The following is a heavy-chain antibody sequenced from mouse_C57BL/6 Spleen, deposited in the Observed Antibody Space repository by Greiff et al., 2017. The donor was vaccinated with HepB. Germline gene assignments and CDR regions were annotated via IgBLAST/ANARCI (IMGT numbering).Heavy chain of an antibody. CDR1: GYSITSGYY. CDR3: ARDGIYDDYDGRYFDV. D-gene: IGHD2-4*01. CDR2: ISYDGSN. Sequence: VQLKESGPGLVKPSQSLSLTCSVTGYSITSGYYWNWIRQFPGNKLEWMGYISYDGSNNYNPSLKNRISITRDTSKNQFFLKLNSVTTEDTATYYCARDGIYDDYDGRYFDVWGTGTTVTVSS. V-gene: IGHV3-6*01. J-gene: IGHJ1*03.